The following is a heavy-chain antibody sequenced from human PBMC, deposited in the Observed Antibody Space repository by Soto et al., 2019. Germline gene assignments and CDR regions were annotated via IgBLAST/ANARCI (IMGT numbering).Heavy chain of an antibody. CDR2: ISYDGSNK. CDR1: GFTFSSYA. D-gene: IGHD4-17*01. CDR3: ARGPSSLTRFDYWGQGTMTIL. V-gene: IGHV3-30-3*01. J-gene: IGHJ4*02. Sequence: GGSLRLSCAASGFTFSSYAMHWVRQAPGKGLEWVAVISYDGSNKYYADSVKGRFTISRDNSKNTLYLQMNSLRGEDTAVYYCARGPSSLTRFDYWGQGTMTILWGQGTLVTVSS.